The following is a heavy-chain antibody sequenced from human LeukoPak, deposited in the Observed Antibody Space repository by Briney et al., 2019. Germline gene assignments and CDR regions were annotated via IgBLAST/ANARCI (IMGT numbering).Heavy chain of an antibody. CDR2: IKQDGSEK. Sequence: GGSLRLSCAASGFTFSSYWMSWVRQAPGKGLEWVANIKQDGSEKYYVDSVKGRFTISRDNAKNSLYLQMNSLRAEDTAVYYCARDFGSSWSYYFDYWGQGTLVTVSS. CDR1: GFTFSSYW. D-gene: IGHD6-13*01. V-gene: IGHV3-7*01. J-gene: IGHJ4*02. CDR3: ARDFGSSWSYYFDY.